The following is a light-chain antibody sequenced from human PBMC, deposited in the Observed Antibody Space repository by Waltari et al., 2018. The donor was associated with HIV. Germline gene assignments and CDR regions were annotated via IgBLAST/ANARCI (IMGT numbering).Light chain of an antibody. Sequence: QLVLTQSPSASASLGASVKLTCTLRGGHSNYAIARHQQQPEKGPRYLMKLNSDGSHSKGDGIPGRFSGSSSGPGRYLTISSLRSEDEGDYYCQTWGAGILVFGGGTKLTVL. CDR2: LNSDGSH. V-gene: IGLV4-69*01. CDR3: QTWGAGILV. J-gene: IGLJ3*02. CDR1: GGHSNYA.